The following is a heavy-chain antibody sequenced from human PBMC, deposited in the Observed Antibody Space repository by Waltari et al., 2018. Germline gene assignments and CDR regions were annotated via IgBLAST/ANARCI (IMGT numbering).Heavy chain of an antibody. J-gene: IGHJ4*02. CDR1: GYTFANFH. V-gene: IGHV1-46*01. CDR3: ARVPPGPYYFDY. Sequence: QVQLVQSGAEVKKPGASVNVSCKASGYTFANFHIHWVRQAPGHGLEWMGKINPSGGSAGYPQKFRGRVTMTRDTSTGTVYMELTSLTSEDTAVYFCARVPPGPYYFDYWGQGTLVTVSS. CDR2: INPSGGSA.